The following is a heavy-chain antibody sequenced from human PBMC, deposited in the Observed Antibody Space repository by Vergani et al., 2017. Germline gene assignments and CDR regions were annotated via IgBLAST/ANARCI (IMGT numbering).Heavy chain of an antibody. D-gene: IGHD3-22*01. CDR3: ARALPYYYDSSGYERGWFDP. CDR1: GYTFTSYA. V-gene: IGHV1-3*01. CDR2: INAGNGNT. J-gene: IGHJ5*02. Sequence: QVQLVQSGAEVKKPGASVKVSCKASGYTFTSYAMHWVRQAPGQRLEWMGWINAGNGNTKYSQKFQGRVTITRDTSASTAYMELSSLRSEDTAVYYCARALPYYYDSSGYERGWFDPWGQGTLVTVSS.